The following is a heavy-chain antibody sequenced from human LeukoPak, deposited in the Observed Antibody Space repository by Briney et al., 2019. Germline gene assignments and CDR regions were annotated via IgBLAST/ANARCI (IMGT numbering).Heavy chain of an antibody. J-gene: IGHJ4*02. CDR1: GFTFSSYS. Sequence: GGCLRLSCEASGFTFSSYSMNWVRQAPGKGLEWVSCIGSRSSYIYYADSVKGRFTISRDNAKNSLYLQMNSLRAEDTAVYYCARTTQLRYFDWSLSDWGQGTLVTVSS. CDR3: ARTTQLRYFDWSLSD. V-gene: IGHV3-21*01. D-gene: IGHD3-9*01. CDR2: IGSRSSYI.